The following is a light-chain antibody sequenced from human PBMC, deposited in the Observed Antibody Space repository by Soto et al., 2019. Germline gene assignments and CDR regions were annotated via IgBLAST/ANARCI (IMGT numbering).Light chain of an antibody. CDR3: QQYGSSPLT. CDR2: GAS. CDR1: QSVYSDF. V-gene: IGKV3-20*01. J-gene: IGKJ4*01. Sequence: IVLTQSPGTLSLSPGERATLSCRASQSVYSDFLAWYQQKPGQAPRLLIYGASSRATDIPDRFSGSGSGTDFTLTISSLEPEDFAVYYCQQYGSSPLTFGGGTKVEIK.